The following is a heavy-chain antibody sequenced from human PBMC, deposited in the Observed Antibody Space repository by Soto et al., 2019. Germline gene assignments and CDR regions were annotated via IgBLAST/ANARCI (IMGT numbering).Heavy chain of an antibody. CDR3: ARAPYYDSSGHFDY. CDR1: GFTFSSYA. CDR2: ISYDGSNK. V-gene: IGHV3-30-3*01. Sequence: PGGSLRLSCAASGFTFSSYAMHWVRQAPGKGLEWVAVISYDGSNKYYADSVKGRFTISRDNSKNTLYLQMNSLRAEDAAVYYCARAPYYDSSGHFDYWGQGTLVTVS. D-gene: IGHD3-3*01. J-gene: IGHJ4*02.